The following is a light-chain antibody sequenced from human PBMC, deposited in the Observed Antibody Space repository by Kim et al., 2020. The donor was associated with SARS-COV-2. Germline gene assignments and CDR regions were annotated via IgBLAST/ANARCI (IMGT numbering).Light chain of an antibody. CDR2: KDS. Sequence: SYELTQPPSVSVSPGQTARITCSGDALPKQYAYWYQQKPGQAPVLVIYKDSERPSGIPERFSGSSSGTTVTLTISGGQAEDEADYYCQSADSSGTYWVFGTGTNVTVL. V-gene: IGLV3-25*03. CDR1: ALPKQY. J-gene: IGLJ1*01. CDR3: QSADSSGTYWV.